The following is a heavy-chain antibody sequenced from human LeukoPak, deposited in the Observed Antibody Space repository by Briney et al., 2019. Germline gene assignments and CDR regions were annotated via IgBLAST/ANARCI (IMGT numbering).Heavy chain of an antibody. CDR2: FYYSGST. CDR3: ARTTEGGYTYDYFYYYYMDV. D-gene: IGHD5-18*01. CDR1: GGSFSGYY. V-gene: IGHV4-59*12. Sequence: SETLSLTCAVYGGSFSGYYWSWIRQPPGKGLEWIGYFYYSGSTNYNPSLKSRVTISVDMSKNQFSLKLRSVTAADTAVYYCARTTEGGYTYDYFYYYYMDVWGKGTTVTISS. J-gene: IGHJ6*03.